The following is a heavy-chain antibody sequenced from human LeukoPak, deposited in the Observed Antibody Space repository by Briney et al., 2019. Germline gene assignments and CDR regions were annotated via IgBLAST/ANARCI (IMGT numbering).Heavy chain of an antibody. CDR2: IYHSGST. CDR3: ARGGDGYNYSDFDY. Sequence: SETLSLTCTVSGGSISSGGYYWSWIRQPPGKGLEWIGYIYHSGSTYYNPSPKSRVTISVDRSKNQFSLKLSSVTAADTAVYYCARGGDGYNYSDFDYWGQGTLVTVSS. D-gene: IGHD5-24*01. CDR1: GGSISSGGYY. J-gene: IGHJ4*02. V-gene: IGHV4-30-2*01.